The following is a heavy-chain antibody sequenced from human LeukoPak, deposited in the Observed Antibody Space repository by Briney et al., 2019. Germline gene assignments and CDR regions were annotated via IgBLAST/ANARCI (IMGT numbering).Heavy chain of an antibody. Sequence: ASVKVSCKASGYTFTGYYMHWVRQAPGQGLEWMGWINPNSGGTNYAQKFQGWVTMIRDTSMSTAYMELRRLRSDDTAVYYCARAQRGIAVAGTEPEFDPWGQGTLVTVSS. CDR1: GYTFTGYY. J-gene: IGHJ5*02. CDR3: ARAQRGIAVAGTEPEFDP. V-gene: IGHV1-2*04. D-gene: IGHD6-19*01. CDR2: INPNSGGT.